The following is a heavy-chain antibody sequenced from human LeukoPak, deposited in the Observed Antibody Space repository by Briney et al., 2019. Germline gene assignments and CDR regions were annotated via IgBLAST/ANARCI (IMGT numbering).Heavy chain of an antibody. J-gene: IGHJ5*02. V-gene: IGHV1-69*05. D-gene: IGHD4-17*01. Sequence: SVKVSCKASGGTFSSYAISWVRQAPGQGLEWMGGIIPIFGTANYAQKFQGRVTITTDESTSTAYVELSSLRSEDTAVFYCARADFGDYVLDPWGHGTQVTVSS. CDR1: GGTFSSYA. CDR2: IIPIFGTA. CDR3: ARADFGDYVLDP.